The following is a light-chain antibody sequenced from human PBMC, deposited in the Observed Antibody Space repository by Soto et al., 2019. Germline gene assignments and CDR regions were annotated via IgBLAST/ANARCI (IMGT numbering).Light chain of an antibody. CDR1: QSVSSNY. V-gene: IGKV3-20*01. J-gene: IGKJ1*01. CDR3: QQYDTSPRT. CDR2: GAS. Sequence: EVMLTQSPGTLSLSPGERGTISCRASQSVSSNYLAWYQQKSGQAPRLLIYGASNRATGIPDRFSGSGSGTDFTLTIRRLEPEDFAVYYCQQYDTSPRTFGQGTKVEFK.